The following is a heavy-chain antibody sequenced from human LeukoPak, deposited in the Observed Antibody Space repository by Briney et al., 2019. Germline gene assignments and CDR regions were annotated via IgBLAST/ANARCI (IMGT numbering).Heavy chain of an antibody. V-gene: IGHV1-46*01. CDR3: ARSPTSGSYYFN. CDR1: GYTFTSYY. D-gene: IGHD1-26*01. CDR2: INPSGGST. J-gene: IGHJ4*02. Sequence: ASVKVSCKASGYTFTSYYMHWVRQAPGQGLEWMGIINPSGGSTSYAQKFQGRVTMTRDMSTSTDYMELSSLRSEDTAIYYCARSPTSGSYYFNWGQGTLVTVSS.